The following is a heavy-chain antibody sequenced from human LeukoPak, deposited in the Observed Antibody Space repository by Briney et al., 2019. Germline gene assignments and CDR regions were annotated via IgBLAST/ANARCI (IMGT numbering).Heavy chain of an antibody. V-gene: IGHV3-30-3*01. CDR3: ARDHSASGLWFGELLSEFDY. CDR1: GFTFSSYA. D-gene: IGHD3-10*01. J-gene: IGHJ4*02. CDR2: ISYDGSNK. Sequence: GRSLRLSCAASGFTFSSYAMHWVRQGPGKGLEWVAVISYDGSNKYYADSVKGRFTISRDNSKNTLYLQMNSLRAEDTAVYYCARDHSASGLWFGELLSEFDYWGQGTLVTISS.